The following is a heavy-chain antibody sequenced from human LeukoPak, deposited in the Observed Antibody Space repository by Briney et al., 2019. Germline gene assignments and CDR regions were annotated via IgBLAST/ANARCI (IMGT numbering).Heavy chain of an antibody. CDR1: GGSFSGYY. Sequence: SETLSLTCAVYGGSFSGYYWSWIRQPPGKGLEWIGEINHSGSTNYNPSLKSRVTISVDTSKNQFSLKLSSVTAADTAVYYCARGPGSYDFWTDIWFDPWGQGTLVTVSS. V-gene: IGHV4-34*01. J-gene: IGHJ5*02. CDR3: ARGPGSYDFWTDIWFDP. D-gene: IGHD3-3*01. CDR2: INHSGST.